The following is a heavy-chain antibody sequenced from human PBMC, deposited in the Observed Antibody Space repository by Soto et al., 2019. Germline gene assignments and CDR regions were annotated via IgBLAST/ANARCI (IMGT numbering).Heavy chain of an antibody. CDR1: GFSFSTYP. CDR2: ISANGRGT. D-gene: IGHD3-16*01. V-gene: IGHV3-23*01. J-gene: IGHJ4*02. CDR3: VKKRSYDRTNYDHFDY. Sequence: PGGSLRLSCATSGFSFSTYPMSWVRQAPGKGLEWVAAISANGRGTSYADSVKGRFTILRDNSKNTLFLQMNSLRADDTAVYFCVKKRSYDRTNYDHFDYWGQGPLVTVYS.